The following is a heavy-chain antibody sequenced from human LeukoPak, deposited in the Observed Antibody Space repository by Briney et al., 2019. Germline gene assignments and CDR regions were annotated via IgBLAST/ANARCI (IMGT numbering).Heavy chain of an antibody. CDR3: ARDGYSITIFGVVTILNWFDP. V-gene: IGHV1-46*01. D-gene: IGHD3-3*01. Sequence: GASVKVSCKASGYTFTSYYMHWVRQAPGQGLEWMGIINPSGGSTSYAQKFQGRVTMTRDTFTSTVYMELSSLRSEDTAVYYCARDGYSITIFGVVTILNWFDPWGQGTLVTVSS. CDR1: GYTFTSYY. J-gene: IGHJ5*02. CDR2: INPSGGST.